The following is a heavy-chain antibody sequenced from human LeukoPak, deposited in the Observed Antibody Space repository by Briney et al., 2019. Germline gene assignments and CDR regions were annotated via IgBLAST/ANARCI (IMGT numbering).Heavy chain of an antibody. V-gene: IGHV3-23*01. CDR1: GFTFSNAW. J-gene: IGHJ5*02. D-gene: IGHD3-22*01. CDR3: AKDQSRYFYDSSAYPRNWFDP. Sequence: GGSLRLSCAASGFTFSNAWMSWVRQAPGKGLEWVSAISGSGGSTYYADSVKGRFTIPRDNSKNTLYLQMNSLRAEDTAVYYCAKDQSRYFYDSSAYPRNWFDPWGQGTLVTVSS. CDR2: ISGSGGST.